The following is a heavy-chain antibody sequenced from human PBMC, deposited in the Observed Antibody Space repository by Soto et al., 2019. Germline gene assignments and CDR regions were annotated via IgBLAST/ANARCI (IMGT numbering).Heavy chain of an antibody. J-gene: IGHJ1*01. CDR3: ARRGEYSSSSEYFQH. V-gene: IGHV4-39*01. CDR1: GGSISSSSYY. D-gene: IGHD6-6*01. CDR2: IYYSGST. Sequence: QLQLQESGPGLVKPSETLSLTCTVSGGSISSSSYYWGWIRQPPGKGLEWIGSIYYSGSTYYNPSLKSRVTRTVDTARNQFSLKLSSVTAADTAVYYCARRGEYSSSSEYFQHWGQGTLVTVSS.